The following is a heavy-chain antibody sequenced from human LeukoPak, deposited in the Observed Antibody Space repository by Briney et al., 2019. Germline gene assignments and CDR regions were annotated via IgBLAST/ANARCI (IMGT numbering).Heavy chain of an antibody. J-gene: IGHJ4*02. CDR2: IYTSGST. D-gene: IGHD1-26*01. Sequence: SETLSLTCTVSGGSISSYYWSWIRQPAGKGLEWIGRIYTSGSTNYNPSLKSRVTISVDTSKNQFSLKLSSVTAADTAVYYCARGKVTIVGATNFDYWGQGTLVTVSS. CDR1: GGSISSYY. V-gene: IGHV4-4*07. CDR3: ARGKVTIVGATNFDY.